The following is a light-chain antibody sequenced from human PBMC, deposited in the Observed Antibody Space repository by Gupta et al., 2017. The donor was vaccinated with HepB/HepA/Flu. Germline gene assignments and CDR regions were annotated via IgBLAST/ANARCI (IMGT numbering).Light chain of an antibody. J-gene: IGKJ4*01. CDR1: QYVGTN. CDR2: GAY. CDR3: QQYYNWPPLT. V-gene: IGKV3-15*01. Sequence: EILMTQSPATLSASPGDRVTLSCRASQYVGTNLAWYQQRGGQGPRLLIYGAYVRATGIPARFSGSGSGTDFTLTISSLQSEDLALYYCQQYYNWPPLTFGGGTKVDIK.